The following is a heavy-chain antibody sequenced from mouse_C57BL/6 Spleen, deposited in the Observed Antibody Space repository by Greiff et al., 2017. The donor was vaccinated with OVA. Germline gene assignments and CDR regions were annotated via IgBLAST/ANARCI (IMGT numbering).Heavy chain of an antibody. J-gene: IGHJ3*01. D-gene: IGHD1-1*01. V-gene: IGHV1-39*01. Sequence: EVQLQQSGPELVKPGASVKISCKASGYSFTDYNMNWVKQSNGKSLEWIGVINPNYGTTSYNQKFKGKATLTVDQSSSTAYMQLSSLTSEDSAVYYCARSSITTVVARGFAYWGQGTLVTVSA. CDR1: GYSFTDYN. CDR2: INPNYGTT. CDR3: ARSSITTVVARGFAY.